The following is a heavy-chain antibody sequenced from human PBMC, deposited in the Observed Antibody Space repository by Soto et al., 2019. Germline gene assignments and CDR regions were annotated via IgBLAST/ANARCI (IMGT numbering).Heavy chain of an antibody. V-gene: IGHV3-15*01. CDR2: IKSKTDGGTT. CDR1: GFTFSNAW. J-gene: IGHJ4*02. Sequence: GGSLRLSCAASGFTFSNAWMSWVRHAPGKGLEWVGRIKSKTDGGTTDYAAPVKGRFTISRDDSKNTLYLQMNSLKTEDTAVYYCTTARIAARPFDYWGQGTLVTVSS. D-gene: IGHD6-6*01. CDR3: TTARIAARPFDY.